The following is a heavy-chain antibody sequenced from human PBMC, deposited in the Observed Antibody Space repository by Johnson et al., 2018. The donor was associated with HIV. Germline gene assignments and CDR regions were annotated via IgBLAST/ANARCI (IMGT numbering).Heavy chain of an antibody. Sequence: VQLVESGGGLVQPGGSLRLSCAASVFTFDDYAIHWVRQAPGKGLEWVSLISWDGGSTYYADSVKGRFTISRDNSKNYLYLQMNSLRVEDTALYYCAKDVGYRSFEHGFDIWGQGTIVTVAS. CDR1: VFTFDDYA. V-gene: IGHV3-43D*03. CDR3: AKDVGYRSFEHGFDI. CDR2: ISWDGGST. D-gene: IGHD6-13*01. J-gene: IGHJ3*02.